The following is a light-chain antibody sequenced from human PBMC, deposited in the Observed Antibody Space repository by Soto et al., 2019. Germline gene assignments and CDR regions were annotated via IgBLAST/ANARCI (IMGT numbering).Light chain of an antibody. CDR3: HQRQSWPRT. J-gene: IGKJ1*01. CDR1: QSVSTRS. V-gene: IGKV3-20*01. CDR2: GAS. Sequence: EIVLTHSPGTLSLSPGERATLSCRASQSVSTRSLAWYQQKPGQAPRLLISGASSRAADIPDRFSGSGSGSDFTLTISDVEPEDFAVYYCHQRQSWPRTFGQGTKVDIK.